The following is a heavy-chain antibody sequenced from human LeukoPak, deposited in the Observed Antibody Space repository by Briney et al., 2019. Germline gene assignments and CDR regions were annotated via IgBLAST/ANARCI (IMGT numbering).Heavy chain of an antibody. CDR1: GVTFSSYS. CDR2: ISSSSSYI. J-gene: IGHJ4*02. V-gene: IGHV3-21*01. CDR3: ARTYCSSGSCYSNIDY. Sequence: GGSLRLSCAASGVTFSSYSMNWVRQAPGKGLEWVSSISSSSSYIYYADSVKGRFTISRDNAKNSLYLQMNSLRAEDTAVYYCARTYCSSGSCYSNIDYWGQGTLVTVSS. D-gene: IGHD2-15*01.